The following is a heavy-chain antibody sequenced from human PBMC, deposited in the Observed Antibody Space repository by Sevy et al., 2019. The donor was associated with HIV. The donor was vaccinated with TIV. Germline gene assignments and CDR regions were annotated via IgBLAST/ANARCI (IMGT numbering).Heavy chain of an antibody. CDR3: ARGLAALPGYYYGMDV. CDR2: IWYDGSNK. V-gene: IGHV3-33*01. D-gene: IGHD6-6*01. J-gene: IGHJ6*02. CDR1: GFTFSSYG. Sequence: GGSLRLSCAASGFTFSSYGMHWVRQAPGKGLEWVAVIWYDGSNKNYADSVKGRFTIPRDNSKNTFYLQMSSLRTEDTAIYYCARGLAALPGYYYGMDVWGQGTTVTVSS.